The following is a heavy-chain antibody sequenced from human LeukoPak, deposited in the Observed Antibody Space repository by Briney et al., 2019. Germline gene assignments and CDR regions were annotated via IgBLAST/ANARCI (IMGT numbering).Heavy chain of an antibody. CDR2: INHSGST. D-gene: IGHD5-12*01. Sequence: SETLSLTCAVYGGSFSGYYWSWIRQPPGKGLEWIGEINHSGSTNDNPSLKSRVTISVDTSKNQFSLKLSSVTAADTAVYYCARDPGTVDILDAFDTWGQGTMVTVSS. J-gene: IGHJ3*02. V-gene: IGHV4-34*01. CDR3: ARDPGTVDILDAFDT. CDR1: GGSFSGYY.